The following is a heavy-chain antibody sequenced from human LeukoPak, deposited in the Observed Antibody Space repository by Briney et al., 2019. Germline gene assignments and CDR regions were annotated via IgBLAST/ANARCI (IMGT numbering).Heavy chain of an antibody. CDR3: ARKTSITIFGVVSQLGY. CDR1: GFTFSTYA. J-gene: IGHJ4*02. D-gene: IGHD3-3*01. Sequence: GGSLTLSCAASGFTFSTYAMSWVRQAPGKGLEWVSVISGSGDITYYADSVKGRFTISRDNSKNTLYLQMNSLRAEDTAVYYCARKTSITIFGVVSQLGYWGQGTLVTVSS. CDR2: ISGSGDIT. V-gene: IGHV3-23*01.